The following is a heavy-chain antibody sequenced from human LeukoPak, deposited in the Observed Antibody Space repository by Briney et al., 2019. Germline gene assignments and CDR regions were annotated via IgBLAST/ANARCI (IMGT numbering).Heavy chain of an antibody. V-gene: IGHV1-46*01. CDR1: GYTFTSYG. J-gene: IGHJ3*02. D-gene: IGHD3-10*01. CDR3: ARARGAFDI. Sequence: ASVKVSCKASGYTFTSYGISWVRQAPGQGLEWMGIINLSGGSTAYAQRFQGRVTMTRDMSTSTVFMELTSLRSEDTAVYYCARARGAFDIWGQGTMVTVSS. CDR2: INLSGGST.